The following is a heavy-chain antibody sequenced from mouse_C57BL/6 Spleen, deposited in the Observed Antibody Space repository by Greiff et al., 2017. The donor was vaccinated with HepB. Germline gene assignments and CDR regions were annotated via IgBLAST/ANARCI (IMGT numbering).Heavy chain of an antibody. D-gene: IGHD1-1*01. CDR2: ISYSGST. Sequence: EVKLQESGPGMVKPSQSLSLTCTVTGYSITSGYDWHWIRHFPGNKLEWMGYISYSGSTNYNPSLKSRISITHDTSKNHFFLKLNSVTTEDTATYYCARESVLRYGTSYFDVWGTGTTVTVSS. CDR1: GYSITSGYD. V-gene: IGHV3-1*01. J-gene: IGHJ1*03. CDR3: ARESVLRYGTSYFDV.